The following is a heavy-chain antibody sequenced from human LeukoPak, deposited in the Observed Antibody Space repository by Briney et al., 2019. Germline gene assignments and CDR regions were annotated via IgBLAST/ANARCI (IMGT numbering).Heavy chain of an antibody. D-gene: IGHD3-3*01. CDR2: IKQDGSEK. J-gene: IGHJ6*02. CDR1: GFTFSSYS. V-gene: IGHV3-7*01. CDR3: ARDGVDFWSGYYSDYYYGMDV. Sequence: GGSLRLSCAASGFTFSSYSMNWVRQAPGKGLEWVANIKQDGSEKYYVDSVKGRFTISRDNAKSSLYLQMNSLRAEDTAVYYCARDGVDFWSGYYSDYYYGMDVWGQGTTVTVSS.